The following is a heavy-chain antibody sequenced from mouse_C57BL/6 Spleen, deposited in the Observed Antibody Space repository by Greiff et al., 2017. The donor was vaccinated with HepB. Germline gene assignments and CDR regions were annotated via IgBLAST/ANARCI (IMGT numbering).Heavy chain of an antibody. V-gene: IGHV1-50*01. CDR2: IDPSDSYT. CDR3: ARGGRDYGPWFAY. J-gene: IGHJ3*01. Sequence: QVQLQQPGAELVKPGASVKLSCKASGYTFTSYWMQWVKQRPGQGLEWIGEIDPSDSYTNYNQKFKGKATLTVDTSSSTAYMQLSSLTSEDSAVYYCARGGRDYGPWFAYWGQGTLVTVSA. CDR1: GYTFTSYW. D-gene: IGHD1-1*02.